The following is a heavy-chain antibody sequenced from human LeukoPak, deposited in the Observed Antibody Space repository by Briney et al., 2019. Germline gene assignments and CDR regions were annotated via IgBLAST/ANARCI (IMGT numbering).Heavy chain of an antibody. Sequence: GASVKVSCKVSGYTLTELSMHWVRQAPGQGLEWMGWINPNSGGTNYAQKFQGRVTMTRDTSISTAYMEVSRLRSDDTAVFYCARERRPPIVVVPAADVFDIWGQGTMVTVSS. CDR2: INPNSGGT. J-gene: IGHJ3*02. CDR1: GYTLTELS. V-gene: IGHV1-2*02. CDR3: ARERRPPIVVVPAADVFDI. D-gene: IGHD2-2*01.